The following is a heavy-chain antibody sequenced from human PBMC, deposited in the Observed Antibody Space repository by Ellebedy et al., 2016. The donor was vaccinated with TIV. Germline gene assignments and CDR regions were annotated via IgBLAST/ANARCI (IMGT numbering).Heavy chain of an antibody. CDR1: GYTFTTYG. CDR2: IGTYEGNT. Sequence: AASVKVSCKASGYTFTTYGITWVRQAPGQGPEWMGWIGTYEGNTQYAQKLQGRVTMTRDTSTSTAYMELRSLRSDDTAVYYCARDRDGSSSSDFQHWGPGTLVTVSP. D-gene: IGHD6-6*01. CDR3: ARDRDGSSSSDFQH. J-gene: IGHJ1*01. V-gene: IGHV1-18*04.